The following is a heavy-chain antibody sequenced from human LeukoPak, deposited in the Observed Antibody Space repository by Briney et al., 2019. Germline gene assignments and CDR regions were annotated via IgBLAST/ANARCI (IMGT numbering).Heavy chain of an antibody. Sequence: ASVKVSCKASGYTFTSYGISWVRQAPGQGLEWMGGIIPIFGTANYAQKFQGRVTITADKSTSTAYMELSSLRSEDTAVYYCARDSKGYGDYMNYYYYMDVWGKGTTVTVSS. D-gene: IGHD4-17*01. CDR2: IIPIFGTA. CDR1: GYTFTSYG. J-gene: IGHJ6*03. V-gene: IGHV1-69*06. CDR3: ARDSKGYGDYMNYYYYMDV.